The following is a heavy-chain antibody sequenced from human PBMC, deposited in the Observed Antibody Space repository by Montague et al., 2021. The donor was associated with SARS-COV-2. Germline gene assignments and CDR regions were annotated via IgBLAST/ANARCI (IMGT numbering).Heavy chain of an antibody. J-gene: IGHJ4*02. CDR2: IYYSGST. D-gene: IGHD3-9*01. Sequence: SETLSLTCTVSGDSISNYYWSWIRRPPGKGLEWLGYIYYSGSTNYNPSLKSRVTISVDTSKNQFPLRLSSVTAADTAVYYCARLLYILPGYAYFDFWGQGSLVIVSS. CDR1: GDSISNYY. V-gene: IGHV4-59*08. CDR3: ARLLYILPGYAYFDF.